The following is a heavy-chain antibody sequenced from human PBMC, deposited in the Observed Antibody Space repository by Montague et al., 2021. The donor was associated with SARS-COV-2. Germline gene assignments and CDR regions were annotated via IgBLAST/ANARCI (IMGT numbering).Heavy chain of an antibody. CDR2: SYYSWST. CDR3: SGDRGRFWHFDL. J-gene: IGHJ2*01. Sequence: SETLSLTCTVSGGSISSYYWYWIRQSPGKGLEWIGYSYYSWSTKYNPSLMSRVTISVDTSKSQMSLRLNSVTAADTAVYYCSGDRGRFWHFDLWGRGTLVTVSS. V-gene: IGHV4-59*01. CDR1: GGSISSYY. D-gene: IGHD5-12*01.